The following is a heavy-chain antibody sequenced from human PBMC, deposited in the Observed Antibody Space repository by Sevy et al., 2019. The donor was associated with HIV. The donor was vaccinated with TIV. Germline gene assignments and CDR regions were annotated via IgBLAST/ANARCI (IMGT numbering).Heavy chain of an antibody. CDR2: IRKEGGNK. Sequence: GGSLRLSCAPPGSTSSTNAMHWVRRAPGKGLEWVAFIRKEGGNKYDADSVKGRFTISRDNSKNTLYLQMNSLRAEDTAVYYCAKDGYCSSTSCYLVIYYYYGMDVWGQGTTVTVSS. D-gene: IGHD2-2*03. V-gene: IGHV3-30*02. CDR1: GSTSSTNA. CDR3: AKDGYCSSTSCYLVIYYYYGMDV. J-gene: IGHJ6*02.